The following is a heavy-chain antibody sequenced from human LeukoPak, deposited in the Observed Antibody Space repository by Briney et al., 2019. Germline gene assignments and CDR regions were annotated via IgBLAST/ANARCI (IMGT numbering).Heavy chain of an antibody. CDR3: ARELRYGDYVGAFDI. V-gene: IGHV3-48*01. CDR1: GFTFSSYG. J-gene: IGHJ3*02. CDR2: ISTSSSTI. D-gene: IGHD4-17*01. Sequence: PGGSLRLSCAASGFTFSSYGMNWVRQAPGKGLEWVSYISTSSSTIYYAGSVKGRFTISRDNAKNSLYLQMNSLRAEDTAVYYCARELRYGDYVGAFDIWGQGTMVTVSS.